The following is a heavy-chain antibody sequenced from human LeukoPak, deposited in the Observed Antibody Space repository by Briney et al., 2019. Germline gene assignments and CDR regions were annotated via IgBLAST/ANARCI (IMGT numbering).Heavy chain of an antibody. CDR2: IIPIFGTA. V-gene: IGHV1-69*05. CDR3: AGSIWFGEFNAEVVFDY. J-gene: IGHJ4*02. CDR1: GGTFSSYA. D-gene: IGHD3-10*01. Sequence: SVKVSCKASGGTFSSYAISWVRQAPGQGLEWMGGIIPIFGTANYAQKFQGRVTITTDESTSTAYMELSRLRSEDTAVYYCAGSIWFGEFNAEVVFDYWGQGTLVTVSS.